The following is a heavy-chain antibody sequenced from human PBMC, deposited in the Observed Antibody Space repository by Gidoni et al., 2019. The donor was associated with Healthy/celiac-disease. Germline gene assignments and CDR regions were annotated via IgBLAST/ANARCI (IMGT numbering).Heavy chain of an antibody. CDR2: SSGSDGST. J-gene: IGHJ4*02. V-gene: IGHV3-23*04. CDR1: GFTFRSYA. D-gene: IGHD3-16*02. CDR3: AKDDGDMITFGGVIVPPSFDY. Sequence: EVQLVESGGGLVQPGWSLRLYCAASGFTFRSYAMSLVRQAPVKWLEWVSASSGSDGSTYYADSVKGRFTISRDNSKNTLYLQMNSLRAEDTAVYYCAKDDGDMITFGGVIVPPSFDYWGQGTLVTVSS.